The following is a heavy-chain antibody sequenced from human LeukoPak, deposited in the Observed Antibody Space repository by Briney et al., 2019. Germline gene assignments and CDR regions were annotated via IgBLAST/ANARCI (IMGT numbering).Heavy chain of an antibody. CDR2: IYHSGST. J-gene: IGHJ4*02. Sequence: PSETLSLTCTVSGGSISSSSYYWGWIRQPPGKGLEWIGSIYHSGSTYYNPSLKSRVTISVDTSKNQFSLKLSSVTAADTAVYYCARGRGYSYGYYFDYWGQGTLVTVSS. CDR3: ARGRGYSYGYYFDY. D-gene: IGHD5-18*01. V-gene: IGHV4-39*07. CDR1: GGSISSSSYY.